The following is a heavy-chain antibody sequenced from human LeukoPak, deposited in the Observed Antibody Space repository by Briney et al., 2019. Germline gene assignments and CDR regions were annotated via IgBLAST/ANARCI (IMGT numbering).Heavy chain of an antibody. J-gene: IGHJ4*02. D-gene: IGHD2-2*01. CDR3: ARLGCSSTSCYHYFDY. CDR1: GYSFTSYW. CDR2: IYPGVSDT. Sequence: GESLKISCKGSGYSFTSYWIGWVRQMHGKGLEWIGIIYPGVSDTSYSPSFQGQVLISADKSISTAYLQWSSLKASDTAMYYCARLGCSSTSCYHYFDYWGQGTLVTVSS. V-gene: IGHV5-51*01.